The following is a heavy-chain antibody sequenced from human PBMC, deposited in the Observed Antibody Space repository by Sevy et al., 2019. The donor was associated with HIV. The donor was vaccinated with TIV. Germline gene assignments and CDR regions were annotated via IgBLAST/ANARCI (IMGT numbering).Heavy chain of an antibody. CDR1: GFTFNNYA. Sequence: GGSLRLSCAASGFTFNNYAMSWVRQAPGKGLEGKGLEWVSTISGGGGGTDYADSVRGRFTISRDNSKKTLYLQVNSLGVEDTAVYYCAKHYIHDIADGWYFDLWGRGTLVTVSS. D-gene: IGHD6-13*01. J-gene: IGHJ2*01. CDR2: ISGGGGGT. CDR3: AKHYIHDIADGWYFDL. V-gene: IGHV3-23*01.